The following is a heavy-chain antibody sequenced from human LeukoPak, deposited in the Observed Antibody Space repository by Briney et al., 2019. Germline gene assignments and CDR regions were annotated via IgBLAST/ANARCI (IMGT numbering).Heavy chain of an antibody. V-gene: IGHV4-34*01. CDR2: ISHSGGT. Sequence: SETLSLTCAVYGGSFGGYSWSWIRQPPGKGLEWIGEISHSGGTNYNSSLKSRVTISVDTSKNQFSLKLSFVTAADTAVYYCARGTRHPRYYYGMDVWGQGTTVTVSS. CDR1: GGSFGGYS. CDR3: ARGTRHPRYYYGMDV. J-gene: IGHJ6*02.